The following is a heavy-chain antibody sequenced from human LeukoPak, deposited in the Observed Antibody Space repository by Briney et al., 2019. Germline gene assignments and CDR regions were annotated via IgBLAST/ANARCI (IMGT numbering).Heavy chain of an antibody. CDR3: ATYYGDFDY. V-gene: IGHV3-7*01. CDR1: GFTFSNYY. Sequence: GGSLRLSCAASGFTFSNYYMSWVRQAPGKGLEWVANIKQDGSEKNYVDSVKGRFTISRDNAKNSLYLQMNSLRAEDTAVYYCATYYGDFDYWGQGTLVTVSS. J-gene: IGHJ4*02. CDR2: IKQDGSEK. D-gene: IGHD4-17*01.